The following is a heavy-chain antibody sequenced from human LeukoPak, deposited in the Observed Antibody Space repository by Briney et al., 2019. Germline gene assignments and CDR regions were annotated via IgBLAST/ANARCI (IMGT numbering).Heavy chain of an antibody. J-gene: IGHJ4*02. D-gene: IGHD6-13*01. CDR2: IRYDGSNK. CDR1: GFTVSSYG. CDR3: AKDRRGYSSSLDY. Sequence: GGSLRLSCAASGFTVSSYGMHWVRQAPGKGLEWVAFIRYDGSNKYYADSVKGRFTSSRDNSKNTLYLQMNSLRAEDTAVYYCAKDRRGYSSSLDYWGQGTLVTVSS. V-gene: IGHV3-30*02.